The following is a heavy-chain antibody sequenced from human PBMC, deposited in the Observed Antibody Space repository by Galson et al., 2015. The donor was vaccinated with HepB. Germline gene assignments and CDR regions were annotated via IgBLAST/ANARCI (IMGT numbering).Heavy chain of an antibody. D-gene: IGHD3-10*01. CDR1: GFIFSSYE. CDR2: ISYDGSNK. V-gene: IGHV3-30*18. Sequence: SLRLSCAASGFIFSSYEMNWVRQAPGKGLEWVAVISYDGSNKYYADSVKGRFTISRDNSKNTLYLQMNSLRAEDTAVYYCAKGDWGAGFQHWGQGTLVTVSS. CDR3: AKGDWGAGFQH. J-gene: IGHJ1*01.